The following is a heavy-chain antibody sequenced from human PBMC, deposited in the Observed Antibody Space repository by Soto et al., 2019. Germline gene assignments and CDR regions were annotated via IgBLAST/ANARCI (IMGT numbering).Heavy chain of an antibody. CDR2: IWYDGSNK. CDR3: ARASGYSSSWSLDY. CDR1: GFTFSSYG. D-gene: IGHD6-13*01. Sequence: QVQLVESGGGVVQPGRSLRLSCAASGFTFSSYGMHWVRQAPGKGLEWVAVIWYDGSNKYYADSVKGRFTISRDNSKNTLYLQMNRLRAEDTAVYYCARASGYSSSWSLDYWGQGTLVTVSS. J-gene: IGHJ4*02. V-gene: IGHV3-33*01.